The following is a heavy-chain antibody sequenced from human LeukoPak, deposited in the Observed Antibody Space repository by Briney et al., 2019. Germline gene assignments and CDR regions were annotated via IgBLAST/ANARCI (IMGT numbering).Heavy chain of an antibody. J-gene: IGHJ4*02. CDR3: AQDGRDGYENY. CDR2: IIPIFGIA. Sequence: GALVKVSCKASGGTFSSYAISWVRQAPGQGLEWMGRIIPIFGIANYAQKFQGRVTITADKSTSTAYMELSSLRSEDTAVYYCAQDGRDGYENYWGQGTLVTVSS. D-gene: IGHD5-24*01. V-gene: IGHV1-69*04. CDR1: GGTFSSYA.